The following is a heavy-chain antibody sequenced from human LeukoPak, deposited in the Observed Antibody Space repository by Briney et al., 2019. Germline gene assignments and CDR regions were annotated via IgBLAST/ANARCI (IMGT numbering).Heavy chain of an antibody. V-gene: IGHV4-39*01. CDR1: GGSISSSSYN. CDR3: ASGPYSSSPTVDY. D-gene: IGHD6-6*01. CDR2: IYYSGST. Sequence: SETLSLTCTVSGGSISSSSYNWGWIRQPPGKGLERVGTIYYSGSTYYNPSLKSRVAISVDTSKNQFSLKLSSVTAADTAVYYCASGPYSSSPTVDYWGQGTLVTVSS. J-gene: IGHJ4*02.